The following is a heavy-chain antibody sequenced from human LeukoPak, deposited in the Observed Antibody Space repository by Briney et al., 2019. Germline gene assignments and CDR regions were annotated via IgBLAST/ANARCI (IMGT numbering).Heavy chain of an antibody. Sequence: ASVKVSCKASGYTFTSYGISWVRQAPGQGLEWMGWISAYNGNTNYAQKLQGRVTMTTDTSTSTAYMELRSLRSDDTAVYYCAREVTSESPNYYDSSGYYTDYWGQGTLVTVSS. D-gene: IGHD3-22*01. CDR1: GYTFTSYG. CDR2: ISAYNGNT. V-gene: IGHV1-18*01. J-gene: IGHJ4*02. CDR3: AREVTSESPNYYDSSGYYTDY.